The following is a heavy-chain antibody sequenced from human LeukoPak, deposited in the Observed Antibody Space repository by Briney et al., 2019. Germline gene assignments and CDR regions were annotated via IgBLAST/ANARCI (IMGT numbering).Heavy chain of an antibody. Sequence: PGGSLRHSCVASGFTFSSYGMNWVRQAPGKGLEWVAVIWYDGSIKYYADSVKGRFTLSRDNSLNTLYVQMNSLRAEDTAVYYCARGAAPSSYYYGSGSHFDHWGQGTLVTVSS. CDR3: ARGAAPSSYYYGSGSHFDH. CDR2: IWYDGSIK. CDR1: GFTFSSYG. V-gene: IGHV3-33*01. J-gene: IGHJ4*02. D-gene: IGHD3-10*01.